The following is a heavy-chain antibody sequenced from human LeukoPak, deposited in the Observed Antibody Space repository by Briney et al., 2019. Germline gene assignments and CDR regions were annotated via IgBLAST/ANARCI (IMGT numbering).Heavy chain of an antibody. D-gene: IGHD4-17*01. Sequence: GGSLRLSCAASRFTFSSYGMHWVRQAPGKGLEWVAVISYDGSNKYYADSVKGRFTISRDNSKNTLYLQMNSLRAEDTAVYYCASLTTVTKTNYWGQGTLVTVSS. CDR3: ASLTTVTKTNY. J-gene: IGHJ4*02. CDR1: RFTFSSYG. V-gene: IGHV3-30*03. CDR2: ISYDGSNK.